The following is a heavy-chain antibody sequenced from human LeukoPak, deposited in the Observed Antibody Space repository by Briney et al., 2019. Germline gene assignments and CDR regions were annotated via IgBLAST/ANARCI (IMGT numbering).Heavy chain of an antibody. J-gene: IGHJ4*02. CDR2: IYSGVTTT. Sequence: GGSLRLSCAASGFTVSTKYMSWVRQAPGKGLEWVSLIYSGVTTTYYADSVKGRFTISRDNSKNTLYLQMNSLRAEDTAVYYCAKEIVGATGFDYWGQGTLVTVSS. CDR3: AKEIVGATGFDY. D-gene: IGHD1-26*01. V-gene: IGHV3-53*05. CDR1: GFTVSTKY.